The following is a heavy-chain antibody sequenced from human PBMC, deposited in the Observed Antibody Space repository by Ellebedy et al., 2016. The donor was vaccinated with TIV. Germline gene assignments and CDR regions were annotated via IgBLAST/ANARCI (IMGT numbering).Heavy chain of an antibody. CDR3: ARDLMGYCSGGSCYPSWFDP. Sequence: PGGSLRLSCAASGFTFSSYGMHWVRQAPGKGLEWVAVIWYDGSNKYYADSVKGRFTISRDNSKNTLYLQMNSLRAEDTAVYYCARDLMGYCSGGSCYPSWFDPWGQGTLVTVSS. J-gene: IGHJ5*02. CDR2: IWYDGSNK. D-gene: IGHD2-15*01. CDR1: GFTFSSYG. V-gene: IGHV3-33*01.